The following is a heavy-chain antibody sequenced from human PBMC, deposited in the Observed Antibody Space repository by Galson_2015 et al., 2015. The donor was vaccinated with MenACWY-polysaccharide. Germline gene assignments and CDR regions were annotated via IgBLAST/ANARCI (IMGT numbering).Heavy chain of an antibody. Sequence: SVKVSCKASGGSFSTLSFNWVRQAPGQGLEWMGRIIPGLDKPNYAQKFQGRVTITAEKSTGTAYMELRSLRPEDTAVYYCASLLGEAPAQTGAFDIWGQGAVFTVSS. CDR2: IIPGLDKP. CDR1: GGSFSTLS. D-gene: IGHD3-16*01. J-gene: IGHJ3*02. V-gene: IGHV1-69*02. CDR3: ASLLGEAPAQTGAFDI.